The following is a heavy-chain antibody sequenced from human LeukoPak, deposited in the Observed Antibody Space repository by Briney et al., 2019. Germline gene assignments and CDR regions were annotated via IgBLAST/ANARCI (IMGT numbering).Heavy chain of an antibody. CDR3: VRGSGGPEY. CDR1: GFTFSSYW. D-gene: IGHD1-26*01. Sequence: GGSLRPSCAASGFTFSSYWIHWVRQAPGKGLVWVSRTNNDGSDTVYADSVKGRFTVSRDNAKNTLYLQMNSLRAEDTAVYYCVRGSGGPEYWGQGTLVTVSS. J-gene: IGHJ4*02. V-gene: IGHV3-74*01. CDR2: TNNDGSDT.